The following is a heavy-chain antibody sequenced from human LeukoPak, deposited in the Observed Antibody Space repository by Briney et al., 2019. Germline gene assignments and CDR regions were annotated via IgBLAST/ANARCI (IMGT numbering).Heavy chain of an antibody. V-gene: IGHV3-21*01. CDR2: ISSSSSYI. D-gene: IGHD3-22*01. Sequence: GGSLRLSCAASGFTFSSYSMNWVRQAPGKGLEWVSSISSSSSYIYYADSVKGRFTISRDNAKNSLYLQMNSLRAEDTAVYYCASYPSGDSNYDSRSFVTWGQGTLVTVSS. CDR1: GFTFSSYS. J-gene: IGHJ4*02. CDR3: ASYPSGDSNYDSRSFVT.